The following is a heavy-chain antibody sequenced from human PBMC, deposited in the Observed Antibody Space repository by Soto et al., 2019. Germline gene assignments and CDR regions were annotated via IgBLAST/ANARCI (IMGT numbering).Heavy chain of an antibody. J-gene: IGHJ4*02. CDR2: DYFTGST. D-gene: IGHD1-7*01. Sequence: PSETLSLTCSVSGGSVTGGTYYWTWIRQPPGKGLEWIGDDYFTGSTNYNPSLKSRITISLDTSKNQFSLRLSSVTTADTAVYYCARENFGTASFDSWGQGILVTVSS. CDR3: ARENFGTASFDS. V-gene: IGHV4-61*01. CDR1: GGSVTGGTYY.